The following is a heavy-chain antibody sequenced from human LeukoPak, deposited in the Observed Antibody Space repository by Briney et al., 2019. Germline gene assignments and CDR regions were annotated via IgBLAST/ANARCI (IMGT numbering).Heavy chain of an antibody. CDR1: GFTFSSHN. CDR2: ISDSSITM. CDR3: DGGFCSGGFCYRLFDP. D-gene: IGHD2-15*01. J-gene: IGHJ5*02. V-gene: IGHV3-48*04. Sequence: GGSLRLSCAASGFTFSSHNMVWVRQPPGKGLEWISYISDSSITMYYADSVKGRFTISRDNAKNSLYLQMNSLRAGDTGVYSRDGGFCSGGFCYRLFDPWGQGTLVTVSS.